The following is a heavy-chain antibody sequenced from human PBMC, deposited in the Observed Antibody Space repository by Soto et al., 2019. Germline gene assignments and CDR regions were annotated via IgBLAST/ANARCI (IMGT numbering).Heavy chain of an antibody. D-gene: IGHD4-17*01. CDR2: ISSSSSTI. CDR3: ASEYDYGDLNYSYYGMDV. J-gene: IGHJ6*02. CDR1: GFTFSSYS. Sequence: EVQLVESGGGLVQPGGSLRLSCAASGFTFSSYSMNWVRQAPGKGLEWVSYISSSSSTIYYADSVKGRFTISRDNAKNSLYLQMNSLRDEDTAVYYCASEYDYGDLNYSYYGMDVWGQGITVTVSS. V-gene: IGHV3-48*02.